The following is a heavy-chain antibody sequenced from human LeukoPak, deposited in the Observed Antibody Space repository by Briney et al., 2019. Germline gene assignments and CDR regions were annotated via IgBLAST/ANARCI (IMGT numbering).Heavy chain of an antibody. Sequence: GGSLRLSCAASGFTFSSYGMHWVRQAPGKGLEWVAFIRYDGSNKYYADSVKGRFTISRDNSKNTLYLQMNSLRAEDTDVYYCAKDLYYYDSSGSHYFDYWGQGTLVTVSS. CDR1: GFTFSSYG. V-gene: IGHV3-30*02. CDR3: AKDLYYYDSSGSHYFDY. CDR2: IRYDGSNK. J-gene: IGHJ4*02. D-gene: IGHD3-22*01.